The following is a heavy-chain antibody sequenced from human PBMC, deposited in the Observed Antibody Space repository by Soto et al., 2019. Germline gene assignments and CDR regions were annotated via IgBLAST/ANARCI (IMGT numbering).Heavy chain of an antibody. D-gene: IGHD3-3*01. CDR1: GFTFSSYG. Sequence: SLRLSCAASGFTFSSYGMHWVRQAPGKGLEWVAVISYDGSNKYYADSVKGRSTISRDNSKNTLYLQMNSLRAEDTAVYYCAKDPYYDFWSGYYIPPYYGMDVWGQGTTVTVSS. V-gene: IGHV3-30*18. J-gene: IGHJ6*02. CDR2: ISYDGSNK. CDR3: AKDPYYDFWSGYYIPPYYGMDV.